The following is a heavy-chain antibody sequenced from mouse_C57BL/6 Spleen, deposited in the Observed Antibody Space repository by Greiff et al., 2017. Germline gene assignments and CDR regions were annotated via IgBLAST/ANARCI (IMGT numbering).Heavy chain of an antibody. V-gene: IGHV1-52*01. CDR3: ARCGYDYGFYYAMDY. CDR1: GYTFTSYW. D-gene: IGHD2-4*01. J-gene: IGHJ4*01. CDR2: IDPSDSET. Sequence: VQLQQSGAELVRPGSSVKLSCKASGYTFTSYWMHWVKQRPIQGLEWIGNIDPSDSETHYNQKFKDKATLTVDKSSSTAYMQLSSLTSEDSAVYYCARCGYDYGFYYAMDYWGQGTSVTVSS.